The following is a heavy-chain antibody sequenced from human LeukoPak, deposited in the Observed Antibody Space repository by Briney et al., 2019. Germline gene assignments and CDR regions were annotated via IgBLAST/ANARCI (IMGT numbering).Heavy chain of an antibody. Sequence: PGGSLRLSCAASGFTFNIYGMNWVRQAPGKGLEWVSRISNSDGSTYYADSVKGRFIISRDNSKNTVYLQMNSLRAEDTGIYYCTKDQYGDYVWEGDMDVWGKGTTV. V-gene: IGHV3-23*01. J-gene: IGHJ6*03. D-gene: IGHD4-17*01. CDR3: TKDQYGDYVWEGDMDV. CDR2: ISNSDGST. CDR1: GFTFNIYG.